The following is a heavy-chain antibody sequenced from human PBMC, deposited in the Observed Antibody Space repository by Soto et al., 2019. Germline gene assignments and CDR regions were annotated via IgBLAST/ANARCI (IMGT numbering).Heavy chain of an antibody. CDR2: ISSSSSYI. CDR1: GFTFGSYS. J-gene: IGHJ6*02. Sequence: LRLSCAASGFTFGSYSMNWVRQAPGKGLEWVSPISSSSSYIYYADSVKGRFTISRDNAKNSLYLQMNSLRAEDTAVYYCASCDFWSGPTSYYYYGMDVWGQGTTVTVSS. CDR3: ASCDFWSGPTSYYYYGMDV. D-gene: IGHD3-3*01. V-gene: IGHV3-21*01.